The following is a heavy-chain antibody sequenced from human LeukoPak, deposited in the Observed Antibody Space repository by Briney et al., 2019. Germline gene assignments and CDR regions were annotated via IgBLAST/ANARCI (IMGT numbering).Heavy chain of an antibody. J-gene: IGHJ3*02. V-gene: IGHV3-7*01. D-gene: IGHD2-2*01. CDR3: ASEGYCSSTSCSGHNSHDAFDI. CDR2: IKQDGSEK. Sequence: GGSLRLSCAASGFTFSSYWMSWVRQAPGKGLEWVANIKQDGSEKYYVDSVKGRFTISRDNAKNSLYLQMNSLRAEDTAVYYCASEGYCSSTSCSGHNSHDAFDIWGQGTMVTVSS. CDR1: GFTFSSYW.